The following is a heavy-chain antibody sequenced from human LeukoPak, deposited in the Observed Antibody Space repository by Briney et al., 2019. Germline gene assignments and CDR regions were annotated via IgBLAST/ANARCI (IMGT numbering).Heavy chain of an antibody. CDR2: IIPLFGTA. D-gene: IGHD1-26*01. CDR1: GGTFSRYA. V-gene: IGHV1-69*05. Sequence: SVKVSCKASGGTFSRYAISWLRQAPGQGLEWMGGIIPLFGTANYAQKFQGRVTITTDSSTSTAYMELKTLRSDDTAVYFCARAGYSRFVDDLDYWGQGTLVIVSS. J-gene: IGHJ4*02. CDR3: ARAGYSRFVDDLDY.